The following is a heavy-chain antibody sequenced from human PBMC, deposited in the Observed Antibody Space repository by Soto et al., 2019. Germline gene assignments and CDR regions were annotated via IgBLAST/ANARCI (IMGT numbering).Heavy chain of an antibody. Sequence: NPSETLSLTCAVYGGSFSGYYWSWIRQPPGKGLEWIGEINHSGSTNYNPSLKSRVTISVDTSKNQFSLKLSSVTAADTAVYYCAPPRMATAYFDYWGQGTLVTVSS. CDR2: INHSGST. D-gene: IGHD5-18*01. CDR3: APPRMATAYFDY. V-gene: IGHV4-34*01. CDR1: GGSFSGYY. J-gene: IGHJ4*02.